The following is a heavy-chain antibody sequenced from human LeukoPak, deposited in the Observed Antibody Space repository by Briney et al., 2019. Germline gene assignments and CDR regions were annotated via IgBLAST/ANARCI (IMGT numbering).Heavy chain of an antibody. CDR3: ARVAPHRRLTSGWYYFDY. D-gene: IGHD6-19*01. Sequence: ASVKVSCKASGYTFTSYYMHWVRQAPGQGLEWMGIINPSGGSTSYAQKFQGRVTMTTDTSTSTAYMELRSLRSDDTAVYFCARVAPHRRLTSGWYYFDYWGQGTLVTVSS. CDR1: GYTFTSYY. V-gene: IGHV1-46*01. J-gene: IGHJ4*02. CDR2: INPSGGST.